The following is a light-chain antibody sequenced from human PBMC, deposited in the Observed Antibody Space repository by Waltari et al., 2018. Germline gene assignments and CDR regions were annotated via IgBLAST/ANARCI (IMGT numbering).Light chain of an antibody. CDR2: GTS. Sequence: DIHLTQSPSSLSAYVGDSVTITCRASQRIGNYISWYKHRPGSAPELLVYGTSTLQTGVPSRFKGSGSGTDFTLTISSLQPEDSATYYCHQSYSVLWTFGQGTKVDTK. V-gene: IGKV1-39*01. CDR1: QRIGNY. J-gene: IGKJ1*01. CDR3: HQSYSVLWT.